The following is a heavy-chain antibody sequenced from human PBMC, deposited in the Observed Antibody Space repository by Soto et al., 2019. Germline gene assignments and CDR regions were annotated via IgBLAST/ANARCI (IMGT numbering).Heavy chain of an antibody. CDR2: IDPSDSYT. Sequence: GESLKISSEGSAYTFTSYYITWARQLLEKGLEWMGRIDPSDSYTTYNPSFRGHVTISADKSIRTAYLQWSSLEASDSGMYYCARGDTAVVHNGVDFWGQGTPVTVSS. D-gene: IGHD5-18*01. J-gene: IGHJ6*02. CDR3: ARGDTAVVHNGVDF. V-gene: IGHV5-10-1*01. CDR1: AYTFTSYY.